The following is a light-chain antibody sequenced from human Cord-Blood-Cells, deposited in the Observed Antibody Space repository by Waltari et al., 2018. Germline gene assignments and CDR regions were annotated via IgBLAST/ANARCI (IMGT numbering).Light chain of an antibody. J-gene: IGLJ3*02. CDR2: EGS. CDR3: CSYAGSSTWV. Sequence: QSALTQPASVSGSPGHSITISCTGTSSDVGSDNLLSWYQQHPGKAPKLMIYEGSKRPSGVSNRFSGSKSGNTASLTISGLQAEDEADYYCCSYAGSSTWVFGGGTKLTVL. CDR1: SSDVGSDNL. V-gene: IGLV2-23*01.